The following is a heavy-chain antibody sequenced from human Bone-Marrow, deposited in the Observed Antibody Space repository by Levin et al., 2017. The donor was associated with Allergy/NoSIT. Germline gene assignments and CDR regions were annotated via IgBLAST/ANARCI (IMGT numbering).Heavy chain of an antibody. V-gene: IGHV3-21*01. D-gene: IGHD3-22*01. CDR2: ISSSSSYI. CDR3: ARDRGWYYDSPWGEDAFDI. CDR1: GFTFSSYS. J-gene: IGHJ3*02. Sequence: GGSLRLSCAASGFTFSSYSMNWVRQAPGKGLEWVSSISSSSSYIYYADSVKGRFTISRDNAKNSLYLQMNSLRAEDTAVYYCARDRGWYYDSPWGEDAFDIWGQGTMVTVSS.